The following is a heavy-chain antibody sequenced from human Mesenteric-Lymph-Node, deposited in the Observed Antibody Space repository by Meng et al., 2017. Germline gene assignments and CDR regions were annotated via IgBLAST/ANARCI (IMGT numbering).Heavy chain of an antibody. CDR3: ARGFLSFVRVFDY. Sequence: QVQLQQWGAGLLEPSETLPLTCAVYGGSFSGYYWSWIRQPPGKGLEWIGEINHSGSTNYNPSLKSRVTISVDTSKNQFSLKLSSVTAADTAVYYCARGFLSFVRVFDYWGQGTLVTVSS. CDR2: INHSGST. V-gene: IGHV4-34*01. J-gene: IGHJ4*02. D-gene: IGHD2/OR15-2a*01. CDR1: GGSFSGYY.